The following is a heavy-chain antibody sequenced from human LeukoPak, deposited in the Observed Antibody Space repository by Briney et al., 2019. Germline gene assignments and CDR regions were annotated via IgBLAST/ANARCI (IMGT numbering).Heavy chain of an antibody. CDR1: GFTFSSYG. J-gene: IGHJ4*02. V-gene: IGHV3-30*18. CDR2: ISYDGSNK. D-gene: IGHD2-21*02. Sequence: GRSLRLSCAASGFTFSSYGMHWVRQAPGKGLEWVAVISYDGSNKYYADSVKGRFTISRDNSKNTLYLQMSSLRAEDTAVYYCAKLCGGDCYFDYWGQGTLVTVSS. CDR3: AKLCGGDCYFDY.